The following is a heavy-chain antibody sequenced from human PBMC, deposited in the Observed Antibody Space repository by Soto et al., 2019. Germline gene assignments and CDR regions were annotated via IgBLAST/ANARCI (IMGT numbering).Heavy chain of an antibody. D-gene: IGHD3-10*01. V-gene: IGHV1-18*04. CDR1: GYTFTSYG. J-gene: IGHJ4*02. CDR3: ARSVYPYGSGSYYPSNY. Sequence: AASVKVSCKASGYTFTSYGISWVRQAPGQGLEWMGWISAYNGNTNYAQKLQGRVTMTTDTSTSTAYMELRSLRSDDTAVYYCARSVYPYGSGSYYPSNYWGQGTLVTV. CDR2: ISAYNGNT.